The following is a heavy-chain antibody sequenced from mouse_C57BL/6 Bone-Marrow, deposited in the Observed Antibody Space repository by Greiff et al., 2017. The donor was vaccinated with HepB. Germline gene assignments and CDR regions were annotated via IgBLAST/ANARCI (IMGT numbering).Heavy chain of an antibody. V-gene: IGHV1-76*01. CDR2: IYPGSGNT. Sequence: VQLQQSGAELVRPGASVKLSCKASGYTFTDYYINWVKQRPGQGLEWIARIYPGSGNTYYNEKFKGKATLTAEKSSSTAYMQLSSLTSEDSAVYCCARSTTVGFAYWGQGTLVTVSA. D-gene: IGHD1-1*01. CDR1: GYTFTDYY. CDR3: ARSTTVGFAY. J-gene: IGHJ3*01.